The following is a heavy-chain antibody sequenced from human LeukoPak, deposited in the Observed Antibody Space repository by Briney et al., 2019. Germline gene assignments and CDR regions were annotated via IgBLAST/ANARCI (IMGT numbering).Heavy chain of an antibody. CDR2: INHSGST. J-gene: IGHJ4*02. CDR1: GGSFSGYY. Sequence: PSETLSLTCAVYGGSFSGYYWSWIRQPPGKGLGWIGEINHSGSTNYNPSLKSRVTISVDTSKNQFSLKLSSVTAADTAVYYCARASSGYPDYWGQGTLVTVSS. CDR3: ARASSGYPDY. V-gene: IGHV4-34*01. D-gene: IGHD5-12*01.